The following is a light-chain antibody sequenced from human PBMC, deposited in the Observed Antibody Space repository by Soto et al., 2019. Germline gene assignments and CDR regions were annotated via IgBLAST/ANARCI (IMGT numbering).Light chain of an antibody. CDR3: QQYYSNMWT. J-gene: IGKJ1*01. CDR1: QSVLYSSNNKNY. Sequence: DIVMTQSPDSLAVSLGERATINCKSSQSVLYSSNNKNYLAWYQQKPGQPPKLLIYWASTRESGVPDRFSGSGSGTEFTLTINSLQAEDVAVYYCQQYYSNMWTFGQGTKVEIK. V-gene: IGKV4-1*01. CDR2: WAS.